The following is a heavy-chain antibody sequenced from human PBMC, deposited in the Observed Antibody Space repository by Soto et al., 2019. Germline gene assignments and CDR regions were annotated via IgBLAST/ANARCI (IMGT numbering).Heavy chain of an antibody. V-gene: IGHV2-5*02. CDR2: IYWDDDK. D-gene: IGHD7-27*01. Sequence: QITLKESGPTLVKPTQTLTLTCTFSGFSLSTSGVGVGWIRQPPGKALEWLALIYWDDDKRYSPSLKSRLTITKDTSKTQVVLTITNMDPVDTATYYCAHSLIPNWGSRGAFDYWGQGTLVTVSS. CDR1: GFSLSTSGVG. J-gene: IGHJ4*02. CDR3: AHSLIPNWGSRGAFDY.